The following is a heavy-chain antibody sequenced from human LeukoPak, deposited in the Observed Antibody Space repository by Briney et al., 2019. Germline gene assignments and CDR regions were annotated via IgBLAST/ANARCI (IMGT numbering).Heavy chain of an antibody. CDR3: AKEGRSNRWMYDWFGL. D-gene: IGHD1-14*01. Sequence: GGSLRLSCAASGFTFSSYAMSWVRQSPGKGLEWVSDISGSGGSTYYADSEKRRYTIYRDNSKNTLYLHMIRLSSEDTAVEYWAKEGRSNRWMYDWFGLWGQGTQATVSS. CDR2: ISGSGGST. J-gene: IGHJ5*02. V-gene: IGHV3-23*01. CDR1: GFTFSSYA.